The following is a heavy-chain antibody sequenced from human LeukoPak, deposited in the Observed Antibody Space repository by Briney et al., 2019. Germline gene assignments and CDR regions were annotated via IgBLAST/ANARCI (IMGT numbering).Heavy chain of an antibody. V-gene: IGHV3-7*01. Sequence: GGSLRLSCAASGTTFDSYYMTWVRQTPEQGLEWVANINQDGGEKNYVDSVKGRFTISRDNAKKSLYLQMNSLRAEDTAVYYCASAAGWESAYWGQGTLVTVSS. CDR1: GTTFDSYY. J-gene: IGHJ4*02. D-gene: IGHD1-26*01. CDR3: ASAAGWESAY. CDR2: INQDGGEK.